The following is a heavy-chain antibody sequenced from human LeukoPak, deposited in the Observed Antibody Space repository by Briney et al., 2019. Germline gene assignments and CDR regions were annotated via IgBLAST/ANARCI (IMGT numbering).Heavy chain of an antibody. D-gene: IGHD6-19*01. J-gene: IGHJ6*02. CDR3: ARDGIAVAGLSYYYYGMDV. Sequence: ASVKVSCKASGYTFISYGISWVRQAPGQGLEWMGWISAYNGNTNYAQKFQGRVTMTRDTSISTAYMELSRLRSDDTAVYYCARDGIAVAGLSYYYYGMDVWGQGTTVTVSS. V-gene: IGHV1-18*01. CDR2: ISAYNGNT. CDR1: GYTFISYG.